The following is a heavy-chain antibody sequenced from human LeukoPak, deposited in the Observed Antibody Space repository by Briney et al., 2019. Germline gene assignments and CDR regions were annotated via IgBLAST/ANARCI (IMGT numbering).Heavy chain of an antibody. CDR3: ARPRGFFGVVIFDY. Sequence: SETLSLTCAVYGGSFSGYYWSWIRQPPGKGRGWMGEINHSGSTNYNPSLKSRVTISVDTSKNQFSLKLSSVTAADTAVYYCARPRGFFGVVIFDYWGQGTLVTVSS. D-gene: IGHD3-3*01. J-gene: IGHJ4*02. CDR2: INHSGST. CDR1: GGSFSGYY. V-gene: IGHV4-34*01.